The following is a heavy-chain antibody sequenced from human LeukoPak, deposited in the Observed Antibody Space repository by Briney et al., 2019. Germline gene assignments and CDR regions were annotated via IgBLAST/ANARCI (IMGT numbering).Heavy chain of an antibody. D-gene: IGHD7-27*01. CDR3: ARDHNSENWGSLGG. CDR2: ISPNTGGT. CDR1: GYTFTSYG. J-gene: IGHJ4*02. Sequence: ASVKVSCKASGYTFTSYGISWVRQAPGQGLEWMGWISPNTGGTNYAQKFQGRVTITRDTSINTVYMDLNRLTSDDTALYYCARDHNSENWGSLGGWGQGTLVTVSS. V-gene: IGHV1-2*02.